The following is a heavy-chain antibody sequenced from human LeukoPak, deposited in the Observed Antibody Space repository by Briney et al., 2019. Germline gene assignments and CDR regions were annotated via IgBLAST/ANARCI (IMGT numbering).Heavy chain of an antibody. D-gene: IGHD3-10*01. CDR3: ASNYYGSGSLDY. Sequence: SETLSLTCTVSGGSISSYYWSWIRQPPGKGLEWIGYIYYSGSTNYNPSLKSRVTISVDTSKNQFSLKLSSVTTADTAVYYCASNYYGSGSLDYWGQGTLVTVSS. CDR2: IYYSGST. J-gene: IGHJ4*02. V-gene: IGHV4-59*08. CDR1: GGSISSYY.